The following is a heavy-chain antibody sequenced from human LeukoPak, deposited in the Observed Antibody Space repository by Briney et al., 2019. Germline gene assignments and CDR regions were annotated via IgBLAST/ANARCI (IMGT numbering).Heavy chain of an antibody. Sequence: ASVKVSCKVSGYTLTEISMYWVRQAPGKGLEWMGRFDPENGETLYAQKFQGRVTMTEDTSTDTAYMELSSLRSDDTAIYYCARVYYDFVGGSYRFSPDFDYWGQGTLVTVSS. J-gene: IGHJ4*02. CDR3: ARVYYDFVGGSYRFSPDFDY. D-gene: IGHD3-16*02. V-gene: IGHV1-24*01. CDR1: GYTLTEIS. CDR2: FDPENGET.